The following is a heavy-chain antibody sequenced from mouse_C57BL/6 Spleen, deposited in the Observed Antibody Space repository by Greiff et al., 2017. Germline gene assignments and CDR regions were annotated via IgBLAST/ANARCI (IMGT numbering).Heavy chain of an antibody. CDR2: INPSSGYT. J-gene: IGHJ3*01. CDR3: ASSGGYCMGFAY. V-gene: IGHV1-4*01. CDR1: GYTFTSYT. D-gene: IGHD2-3*01. Sequence: QVQLQQSGAELARPGASVKLSCKASGYTFTSYTMHWVKQRPGQGLEWIGYINPSSGYTKYNQKFKDKATLTADKASSAAYMQLSSLTSEYSAFYCYASSGGYCMGFAYWGQGTLVTVSA.